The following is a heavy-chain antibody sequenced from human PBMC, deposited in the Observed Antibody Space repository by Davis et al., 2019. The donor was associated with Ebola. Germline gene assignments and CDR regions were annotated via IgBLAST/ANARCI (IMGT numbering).Heavy chain of an antibody. V-gene: IGHV4-59*08. J-gene: IGHJ5*02. D-gene: IGHD7-27*01. CDR3: ARHLGWFDP. CDR2: IYYSGST. CDR1: GGSFSSYY. Sequence: MPSETLSLTCAVYGGSFSSYYWSWIRQPPGKGLEWTGYIYYSGSTNYNPSLKSRVTISVDTSKNQFPLKLSSVTAADTAGYYCARHLGWFDPWGQGTLVTVSS.